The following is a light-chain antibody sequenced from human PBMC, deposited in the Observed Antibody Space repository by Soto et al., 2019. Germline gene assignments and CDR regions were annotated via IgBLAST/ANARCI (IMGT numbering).Light chain of an antibody. CDR2: EVS. V-gene: IGLV2-23*02. CDR3: CSYAGSSTLWV. J-gene: IGLJ1*01. Sequence: QSALTQPASVSGSPGQSITISCTGTSSDVRSYNLVSWYQQHPGKAPKLMIYEVSKRPSGVSNRFSGSKSGNTASLTISGLQAEDEADYYCCSYAGSSTLWVFGTGTKVTVL. CDR1: SSDVRSYNL.